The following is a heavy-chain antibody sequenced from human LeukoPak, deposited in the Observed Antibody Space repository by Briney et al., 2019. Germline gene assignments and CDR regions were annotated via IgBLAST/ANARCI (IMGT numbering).Heavy chain of an antibody. CDR1: GFTFSYYE. CDR3: ARESGSYFFDY. V-gene: IGHV3-48*03. CDR2: ISTSGSTM. J-gene: IGHJ4*02. Sequence: QPGGSLRLSCAASGFTFSYYEMTWVRQAPGKGLEWVSYISTSGSTMYYTDSVKGRLTISRDNAKNSLYLQMNSLRAEDTALYYCARESGSYFFDYWGQGTLVTVSS. D-gene: IGHD1-26*01.